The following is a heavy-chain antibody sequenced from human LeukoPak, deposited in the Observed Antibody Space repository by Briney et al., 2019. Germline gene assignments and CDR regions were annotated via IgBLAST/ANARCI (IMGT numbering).Heavy chain of an antibody. J-gene: IGHJ6*03. Sequence: PGGSLRLSCAASGFTFSSYGMHWVRQAPGKGLEWVSVIYSGGSTYYADSVKGRFTISRDNSKNTLYLQMNSLRAEDTAVYYCARDHRYYYYMDVWGKGTTVTVSS. CDR3: ARDHRYYYYMDV. CDR1: GFTFSSYG. CDR2: IYSGGST. D-gene: IGHD1-14*01. V-gene: IGHV3-53*01.